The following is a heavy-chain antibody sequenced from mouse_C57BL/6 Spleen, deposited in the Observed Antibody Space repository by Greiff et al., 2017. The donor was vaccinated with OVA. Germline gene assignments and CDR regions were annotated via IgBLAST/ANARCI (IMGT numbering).Heavy chain of an antibody. CDR1: GFSLTSYG. CDR3: AKGGGNFYYAMDY. CDR2: IWRGGST. D-gene: IGHD2-1*01. Sequence: QVQLQQSGPGLVQPSQSLSITCTVSGFSLTSYGVHWVRQSPGKGLEWLGVIWRGGSTDYNAAFMSRLSITKDNSKSQVFFKMNSLQADDTAIYYCAKGGGNFYYAMDYWGQGTSVTVSS. J-gene: IGHJ4*01. V-gene: IGHV2-5*01.